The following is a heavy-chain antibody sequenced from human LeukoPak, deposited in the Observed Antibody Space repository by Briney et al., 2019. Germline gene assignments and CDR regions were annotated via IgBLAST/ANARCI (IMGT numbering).Heavy chain of an antibody. D-gene: IGHD4-23*01. CDR3: ARGYYGGNPKTDYYYYMDV. V-gene: IGHV4-4*07. Sequence: SETLSLICTVSGGSLNNYYWTWIRQPAGKGLEWIGRIYTSGSTNYNPSLKSRVTMSVDTSKNQFSLKLSSVTAADTAVYYCARGYYGGNPKTDYYYYMDVWGKGTTVTISS. CDR2: IYTSGST. J-gene: IGHJ6*03. CDR1: GGSLNNYY.